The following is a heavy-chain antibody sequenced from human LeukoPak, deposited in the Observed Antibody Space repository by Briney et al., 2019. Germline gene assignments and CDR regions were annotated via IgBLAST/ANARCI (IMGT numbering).Heavy chain of an antibody. V-gene: IGHV5-10-1*01. Sequence: GESLKISCKGSGYIFTSYWINRVRQTPGKGLEWMGRIDPSDSYTKYSPSFQVHVTISADKSISTAYLQWSSLKASDTAMYYCARRLYSGDEAYDYWGQGTLVTVSS. J-gene: IGHJ4*02. D-gene: IGHD5-12*01. CDR3: ARRLYSGDEAYDY. CDR2: IDPSDSYT. CDR1: GYIFTSYW.